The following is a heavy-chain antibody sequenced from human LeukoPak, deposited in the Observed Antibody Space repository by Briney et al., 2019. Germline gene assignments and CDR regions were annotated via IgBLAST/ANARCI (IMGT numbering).Heavy chain of an antibody. V-gene: IGHV3-64*01. CDR1: GFTFSSYA. J-gene: IGHJ6*03. CDR3: ARAFMTTVTTDYYYYYYMDV. D-gene: IGHD4-11*01. CDR2: ISSNGGST. Sequence: GGSLRLSCAASGFTFSSYAMHWFRQAPGKGLEYVSAISSNGGSTYYANSVKGRFTIYRDNSRNTLYLQMGSLRAEDMAVYYCARAFMTTVTTDYYYYYYMDVWGKGTTVTVSS.